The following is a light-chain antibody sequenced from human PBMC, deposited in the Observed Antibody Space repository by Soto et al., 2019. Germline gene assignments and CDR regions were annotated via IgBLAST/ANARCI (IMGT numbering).Light chain of an antibody. J-gene: IGLJ2*01. CDR2: DVS. Sequence: QSALTQPRSVSGSPGQSVTISCTGTSSDVGGYDYVSWYQHHPGKAPKFIIFDVSSRPSGVPDRFSGSESGNTAYLTISGLQAEDEADYYCCSLAGGNIFRVFGGGTKLTVL. CDR1: SSDVGGYDY. V-gene: IGLV2-11*01. CDR3: CSLAGGNIFRV.